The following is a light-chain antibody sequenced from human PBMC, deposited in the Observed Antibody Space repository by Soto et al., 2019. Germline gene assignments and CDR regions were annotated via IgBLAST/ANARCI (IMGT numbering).Light chain of an antibody. CDR2: DAS. V-gene: IGKV1-33*01. CDR1: QDISNY. CDR3: QQYDNLLLT. Sequence: DIQMTQSPSSLSASVGDRVTITCQASQDISNYLSWYQQKPGKAPKLLIYDASNLGTGVPSRFSGSGSGTDFTFTISSLQPEDIATYYCQQYDNLLLTFGGGTKVEI. J-gene: IGKJ4*01.